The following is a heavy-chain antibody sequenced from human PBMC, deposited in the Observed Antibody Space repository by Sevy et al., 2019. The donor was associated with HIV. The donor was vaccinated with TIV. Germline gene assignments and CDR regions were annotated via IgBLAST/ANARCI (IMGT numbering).Heavy chain of an antibody. D-gene: IGHD5-12*01. CDR3: ARGARGYSGYDSYYFDY. CDR2: IIPIFGTA. Sequence: ASVKVSCKASGGTFSSYAISWVRQAPGQGLEWMGGIIPIFGTANYARKFQGRVTITADESTNTAYMELSSLSSEDTAVYYCARGARGYSGYDSYYFDYWGQGTLVTVSS. CDR1: GGTFSSYA. V-gene: IGHV1-69*13. J-gene: IGHJ4*02.